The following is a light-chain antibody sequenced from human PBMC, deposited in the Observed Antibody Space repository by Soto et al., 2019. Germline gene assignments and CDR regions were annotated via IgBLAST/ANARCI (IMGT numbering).Light chain of an antibody. CDR3: CSNAGSYEV. Sequence: QSALTQPRSMSGSPGQSVTISCTGTSSDVGGYNYVSWYQQHPGKAPKGMIYDVSERPSGVPDRFSGSKSGNTASLTISGLQAEDEADYYCCSNAGSYEVFGGGTKLTVL. CDR1: SSDVGGYNY. J-gene: IGLJ2*01. V-gene: IGLV2-11*01. CDR2: DVS.